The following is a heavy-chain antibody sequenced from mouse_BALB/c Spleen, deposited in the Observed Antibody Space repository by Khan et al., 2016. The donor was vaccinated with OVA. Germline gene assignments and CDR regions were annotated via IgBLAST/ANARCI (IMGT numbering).Heavy chain of an antibody. Sequence: EVKLVESGGDLVKPGGSLKLSCAASGFTFSSYGMSWVRQTPDKRLEWVATISSGGSYTYYPDSVKGRFTISRDNAKNTLYLQMSRLKSEDTAMYYCARLYAMDYWGQGTSVTVSS. J-gene: IGHJ4*01. V-gene: IGHV5-6*01. CDR3: ARLYAMDY. CDR1: GFTFSSYG. CDR2: ISSGGSYT.